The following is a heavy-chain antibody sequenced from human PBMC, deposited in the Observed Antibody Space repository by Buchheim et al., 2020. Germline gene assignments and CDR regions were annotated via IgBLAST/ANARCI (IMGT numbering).Heavy chain of an antibody. J-gene: IGHJ6*02. V-gene: IGHV1-46*03. CDR1: GYTFTSYY. D-gene: IGHD5-24*01. CDR3: ARAGVRYNYDPYYGMDV. CDR2: INPSGGST. Sequence: QVQLVQSGAEVKKPGASVKVSCKASGYTFTSYYMHWVRQAPGQGLEWMGIINPSGGSTSYAQKFQGRVTMTRDTSTGTVYMELSSLRSDDTAVYSCARAGVRYNYDPYYGMDVWGQGTT.